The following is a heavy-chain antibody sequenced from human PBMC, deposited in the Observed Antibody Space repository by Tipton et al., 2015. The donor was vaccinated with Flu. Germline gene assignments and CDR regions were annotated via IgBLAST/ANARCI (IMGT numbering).Heavy chain of an antibody. CDR1: GYPISSGYN. J-gene: IGHJ3*01. CDR2: IFHSGNT. V-gene: IGHV4-38-2*02. CDR3: VRDVPWDGDLEAFDL. D-gene: IGHD7-27*01. Sequence: TLSLTCTVSGYPISSGYNWGWIRQPPGKGLEWIGNIFHSGNTYYNPSLKSRVTISVDKSKNQFSLNLSSVTAADTAVYYCVRDVPWDGDLEAFDLWGQGTMVTVSA.